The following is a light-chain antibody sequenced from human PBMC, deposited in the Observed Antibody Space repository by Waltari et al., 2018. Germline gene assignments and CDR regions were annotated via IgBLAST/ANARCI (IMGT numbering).Light chain of an antibody. CDR2: DTS. Sequence: DIQMTQSPSSVSASLGDRVTITCRASQDISRYLAWYQQTPGRSPQLLIFDTSSLQSGVPSRFSGSGSGTDFTLTISSLQPEDFATYYCLQVSNFPITFGQGTRLEIK. J-gene: IGKJ5*01. CDR1: QDISRY. V-gene: IGKV1D-12*01. CDR3: LQVSNFPIT.